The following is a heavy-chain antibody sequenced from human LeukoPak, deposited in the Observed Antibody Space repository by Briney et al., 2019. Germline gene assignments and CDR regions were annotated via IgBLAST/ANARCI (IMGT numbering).Heavy chain of an antibody. CDR3: AKGLEDYYDSSGYYRNYFDY. D-gene: IGHD3-22*01. V-gene: IGHV3-30*18. CDR2: ISYDGSNK. CDR1: GFTFSSYG. J-gene: IGHJ4*02. Sequence: GGSLRLSCAASGFTFSSYGMHWVRQAPGKGLEWVAVISYDGSNKYYADSVKGRFTISRDNAKNSLYLQMNSLRAEDTALYYCAKGLEDYYDSSGYYRNYFDYWGQGTLVTVSS.